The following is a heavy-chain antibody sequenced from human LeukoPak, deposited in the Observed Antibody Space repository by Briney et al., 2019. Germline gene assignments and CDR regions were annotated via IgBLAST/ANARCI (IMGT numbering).Heavy chain of an antibody. Sequence: GGSLRLSCVASGFAFSSYGMHWVRQAPGKGLEWMAFIQYDGSKKYYTDSVRGRFTISRDNSKNTLYLQMNSLRAEDTAVFYCAMHLGYTYGPGDYWGRGTLVTVSS. CDR1: GFAFSSYG. J-gene: IGHJ4*02. CDR3: AMHLGYTYGPGDY. CDR2: IQYDGSKK. V-gene: IGHV3-30*02. D-gene: IGHD5-18*01.